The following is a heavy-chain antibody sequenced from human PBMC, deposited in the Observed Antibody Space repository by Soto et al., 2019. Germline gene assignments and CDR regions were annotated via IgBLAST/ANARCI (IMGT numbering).Heavy chain of an antibody. CDR1: GYTFTSYY. J-gene: IGHJ3*02. CDR3: ARSSYSSSWYGSFAFDI. D-gene: IGHD6-13*01. Sequence: QVPLVQSGAEVKKPGASVKVSCKASGYTFTSYYMHWVRQAPGQGLEWMGIINPSGGSTSYAQKFQGRVTMTRDTSTSTVYMELSSLRSEDTAVYYCARSSYSSSWYGSFAFDIWGQGTMVTVSS. V-gene: IGHV1-46*01. CDR2: INPSGGST.